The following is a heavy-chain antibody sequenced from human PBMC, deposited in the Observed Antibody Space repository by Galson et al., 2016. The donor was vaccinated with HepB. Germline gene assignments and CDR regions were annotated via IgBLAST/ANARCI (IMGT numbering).Heavy chain of an antibody. V-gene: IGHV3-7*01. Sequence: SLRLSCAASGFSFSSYWMTWVRQAPGKGLEWVANIKEDGSEKYHVDSVGGRFTISRDNAEGSLYLQMNGLRADDTAVYYCMREPRAGAYYFDYWGQGTLVTVSS. J-gene: IGHJ4*02. CDR2: IKEDGSEK. CDR3: MREPRAGAYYFDY. CDR1: GFSFSSYW. D-gene: IGHD6-19*01.